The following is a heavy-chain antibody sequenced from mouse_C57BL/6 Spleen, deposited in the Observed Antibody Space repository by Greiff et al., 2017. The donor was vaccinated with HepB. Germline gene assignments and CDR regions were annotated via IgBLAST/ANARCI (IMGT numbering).Heavy chain of an antibody. D-gene: IGHD2-5*01. V-gene: IGHV1-53*01. Sequence: QVQLQQPGTELVKPGASVKLSCKASGYTFTSYWMHWVKQRPGQGLEWIGNINPSNGGTNYNEKFKSKATLTVDKSSSTAYMQLSSLTSEDSAVYYCAREDSNYVDWYFDVWGTGTTVTVSS. CDR1: GYTFTSYW. CDR2: INPSNGGT. CDR3: AREDSNYVDWYFDV. J-gene: IGHJ1*03.